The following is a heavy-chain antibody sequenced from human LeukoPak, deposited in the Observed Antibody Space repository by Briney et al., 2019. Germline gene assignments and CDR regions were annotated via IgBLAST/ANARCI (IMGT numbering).Heavy chain of an antibody. V-gene: IGHV1-18*01. D-gene: IGHD3-3*01. CDR3: ARIDVLRFLEWLPSSDAFDI. J-gene: IGHJ3*02. CDR1: GYTFTSYG. Sequence: ASVKVSCKASGYTFTSYGISWVRQAPGQGLEWMGWISAYSGNTNYAQKLQGRVTMTTDTSTSTAYMELRSLRSDDTAVYYCARIDVLRFLEWLPSSDAFDIWGQGTMVTVSS. CDR2: ISAYSGNT.